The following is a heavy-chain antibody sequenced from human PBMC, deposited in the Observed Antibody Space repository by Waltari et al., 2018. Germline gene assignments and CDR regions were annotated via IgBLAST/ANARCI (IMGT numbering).Heavy chain of an antibody. CDR2: IYSAGST. CDR3: ARKTDTVIRGLWGDV. CDR1: GFPVGNNQ. Sequence: EVQLVESGGGLVQPGGSLRLSCADSGFPVGNNQMSLVRQAPGKGLEWVSLIYSAGSTDYADSVKGRFTISRDSSKNTLYLQMNSLRAEDTAVYYCARKTDTVIRGLWGDVWGQGTTVTVSS. D-gene: IGHD3-10*01. V-gene: IGHV3-66*02. J-gene: IGHJ6*02.